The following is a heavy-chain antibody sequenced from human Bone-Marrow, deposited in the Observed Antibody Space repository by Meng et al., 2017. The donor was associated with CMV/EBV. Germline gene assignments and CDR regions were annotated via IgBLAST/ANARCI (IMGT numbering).Heavy chain of an antibody. Sequence: GGSLRLSCAASRFTFSNFAMHWVRQAPGKGLEWVSSISSSSSYIYYADSLKGRFTISRDNAKNSLYLQMNSLRAEDTAVYYCARDCKVVRGVISSSYYYYYGMDVWGQRTTVTVSS. CDR2: ISSSSSYI. D-gene: IGHD3-10*01. V-gene: IGHV3-21*01. CDR3: ARDCKVVRGVISSSYYYYYGMDV. CDR1: RFTFSNFA. J-gene: IGHJ6*02.